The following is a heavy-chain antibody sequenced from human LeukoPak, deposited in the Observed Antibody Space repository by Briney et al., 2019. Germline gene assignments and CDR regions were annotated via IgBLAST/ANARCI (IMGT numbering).Heavy chain of an antibody. V-gene: IGHV3-64*02. CDR3: ARVASGSYYHAFDI. D-gene: IGHD1-26*01. CDR2: ISSNGGST. CDR1: GFTFSNYG. J-gene: IGHJ3*02. Sequence: PGGSLRLSCAASGFTFSNYGIHWVRQAPGKGLEYVSAISSNGGSTYYADSVRGRLTVSRDNSKNTLYLQMGSLRAEDMAVYYCARVASGSYYHAFDIWGQGTMVTVSS.